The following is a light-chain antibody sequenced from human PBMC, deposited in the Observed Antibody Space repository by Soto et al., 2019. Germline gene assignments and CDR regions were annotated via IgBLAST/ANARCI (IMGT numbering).Light chain of an antibody. CDR2: DVS. V-gene: IGLV2-14*01. CDR3: SSYTSSSPA. CDR1: SSDVGGYNY. J-gene: IGLJ2*01. Sequence: QSALTQPASVSGSPGQSITISCTRTSSDVGGYNYVSWYQQHPGKAPKLMIYDVSNRPSGVSNRFSGSKSGNTASLTISGLQAEDEADYYCSSYTSSSPAFGGGTKLTVL.